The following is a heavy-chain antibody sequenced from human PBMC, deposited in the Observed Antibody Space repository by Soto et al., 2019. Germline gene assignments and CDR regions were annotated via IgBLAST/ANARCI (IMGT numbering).Heavy chain of an antibody. V-gene: IGHV1-46*01. CDR1: GYTFTSYY. CDR2: INPSGGST. CDR3: AREDPRITIFGVVTFFDY. D-gene: IGHD3-3*01. Sequence: QVQLVQSGAEVKKPGASVKVSCKASGYTFTSYYMHWVRQAPGQGLEWMGIINPSGGSTSYAQKFQGRVTMTRDTSTSTVYMELSSLRSEDTAVYYCAREDPRITIFGVVTFFDYWGQRTLVTVSS. J-gene: IGHJ4*02.